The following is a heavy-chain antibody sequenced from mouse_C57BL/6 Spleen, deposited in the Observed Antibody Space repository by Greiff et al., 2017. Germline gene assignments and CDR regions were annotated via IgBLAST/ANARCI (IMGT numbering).Heavy chain of an antibody. CDR1: GYTFTSYT. V-gene: IGHV1-4*01. CDR3: ARGDSSGYVSCAMDY. J-gene: IGHJ4*01. CDR2: INPSSGYP. D-gene: IGHD3-2*02. Sequence: QVQLQQSGAELARPGASVKMSCKASGYTFTSYTMHWVKQRPGQGLEWIGYINPSSGYPKYNQKFKDKATLTADKSSSTAYMQLSSLTSEDSAVYYCARGDSSGYVSCAMDYWGQGTSVTVSS.